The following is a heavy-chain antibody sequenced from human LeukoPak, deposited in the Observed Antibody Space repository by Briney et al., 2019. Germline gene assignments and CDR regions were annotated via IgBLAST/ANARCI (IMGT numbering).Heavy chain of an antibody. CDR1: GGTFSRYT. J-gene: IGHJ4*02. CDR3: ARGGSGYSYGYVDY. CDR2: IIPLLGIA. V-gene: IGHV1-69*02. Sequence: SVKVSCKAAGGTFSRYTISWVRQAPRQGLEWMERIIPLLGIANYAQKVQGRVTITADKSTSTAYMVLSSLRSEDTAVYYCARGGSGYSYGYVDYWGQGTLVTVSS. D-gene: IGHD5-18*01.